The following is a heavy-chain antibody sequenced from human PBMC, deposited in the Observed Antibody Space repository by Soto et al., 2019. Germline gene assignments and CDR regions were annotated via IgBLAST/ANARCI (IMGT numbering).Heavy chain of an antibody. CDR1: GYTFTSYG. D-gene: IGHD5-18*01. V-gene: IGHV1-18*01. CDR3: ARVDTAMVGFDY. Sequence: ASVNVSCKASGYTFTSYGVSWVRQAPGQGLEWMGWISAYNGNTNYAQKLQGRVTMTTDTSTSTAYMELRSLRSDDTAVYYCARVDTAMVGFDYWGQGTLVTVSS. J-gene: IGHJ4*02. CDR2: ISAYNGNT.